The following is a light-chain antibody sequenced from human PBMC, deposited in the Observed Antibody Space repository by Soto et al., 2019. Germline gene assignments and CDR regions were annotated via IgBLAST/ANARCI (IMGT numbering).Light chain of an antibody. CDR3: SSDSNSRTLI. CDR1: SSAVGAYHY. J-gene: IGLJ2*01. Sequence: QSALTQPASVSGSPGQSITISCTGTSSAVGAYHYVSWYQRHPGKAPKLMIYDVSNRPSGVSNRFSGSKAGNTASLTISGLQAEDEADYYFSSDSNSRTLIFGGGTKVTVL. CDR2: DVS. V-gene: IGLV2-14*03.